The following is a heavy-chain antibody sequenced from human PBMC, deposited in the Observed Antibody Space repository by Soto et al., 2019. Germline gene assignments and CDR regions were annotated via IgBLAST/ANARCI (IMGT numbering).Heavy chain of an antibody. V-gene: IGHV4-4*02. CDR3: AQTSGYYSPYNFYMNV. J-gene: IGHJ6*03. CDR1: SGSISSSNW. Sequence: QVQLQESGPGLVKPSGTLSLTCAVSSGSISSSNWWSWVRQPPGKGLEWIGEIYHGGSTNYNPSLNSRLPISVDTSKHQCPLNLSSVTPAATAVYSCAQTSGYYSPYNFYMNVWGKVATVTVSS. D-gene: IGHD3-22*01. CDR2: IYHGGST.